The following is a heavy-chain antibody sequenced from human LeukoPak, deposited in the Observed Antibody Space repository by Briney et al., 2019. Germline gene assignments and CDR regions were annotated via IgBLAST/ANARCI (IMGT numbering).Heavy chain of an antibody. V-gene: IGHV3-7*01. CDR1: GLSLSNFW. D-gene: IGHD7-27*01. CDR3: VTDGDKWTDFEY. CDR2: ISKDGNEI. J-gene: IGHJ4*02. Sequence: GGSLRLSCAASGLSLSNFWMHWVRQAPGKGLEWVAIISKDGNEIKYVDSVKGRFNLSRDNAKNSVYLQMNSLRTEDTALYYCVTDGDKWTDFEYWGQGTLVTVSS.